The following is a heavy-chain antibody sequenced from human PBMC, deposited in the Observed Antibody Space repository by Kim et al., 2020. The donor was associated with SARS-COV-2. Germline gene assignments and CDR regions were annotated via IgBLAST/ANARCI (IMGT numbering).Heavy chain of an antibody. V-gene: IGHV3-43*02. CDR2: ISGDGRGT. J-gene: IGHJ4*02. CDR3: GKDAFPDSRGYFYADS. CDR1: GFKFYDYA. Sequence: GGSLRLSCVASGFKFYDYAMHWVRQAPGKGLEWLSLISGDGRGTYYVDSVKGRFTISRDNTKNFLYLQMNSLGSEDTAFYYCGKDAFPDSRGYFYADSWGQGTLVTVSS. D-gene: IGHD3-22*01.